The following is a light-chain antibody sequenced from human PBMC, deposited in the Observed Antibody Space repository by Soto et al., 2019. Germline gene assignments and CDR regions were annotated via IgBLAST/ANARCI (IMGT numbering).Light chain of an antibody. J-gene: IGKJ1*01. CDR3: QQYNIWPQT. Sequence: EIVMTQSPATLSVSPGERATFSCRASQSVTTNLAWYQQTPGQAPRLLIYGASTRATGIPTRFSGTGSGTEFTLTISSLQSEDFAVYFCQQYNIWPQTFGQGTKVDI. CDR1: QSVTTN. V-gene: IGKV3-15*01. CDR2: GAS.